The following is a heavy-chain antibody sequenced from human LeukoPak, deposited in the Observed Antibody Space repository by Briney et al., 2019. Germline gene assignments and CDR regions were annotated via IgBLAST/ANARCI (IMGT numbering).Heavy chain of an antibody. V-gene: IGHV3-23*01. CDR1: GDSISSSSSY. Sequence: ETLSLTCTVSGDSISSSSSYWGWIRQPPGEGLEWVSAISGSGGSTYYADSVKGRFTIFRDNSKNTLFLQMNSLRAEDTAVYYCAKGTITYSYYYMDVWGKGTTVTVSS. CDR3: AKGTITYSYYYMDV. CDR2: ISGSGGST. J-gene: IGHJ6*03. D-gene: IGHD3-10*01.